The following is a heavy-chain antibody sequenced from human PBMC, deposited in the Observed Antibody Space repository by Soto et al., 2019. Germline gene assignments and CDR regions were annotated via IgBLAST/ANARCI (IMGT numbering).Heavy chain of an antibody. CDR2: IKSISDGGTT. CDR1: KFIFNNTW. V-gene: IGHV3-15*01. Sequence: EVQLVESGGDLVKPGGSLRVSCAASKFIFNNTWMNWVRQAPGKGLEWVGRIKSISDGGTTDYAAPVKGRFTISRDESTNTLYLQMSSLKTEDTAVYYCTTDRTLILSFGDLSSERFHYHGMDVWGQGTTVIVSS. D-gene: IGHD3-10*01. CDR3: TTDRTLILSFGDLSSERFHYHGMDV. J-gene: IGHJ6*02.